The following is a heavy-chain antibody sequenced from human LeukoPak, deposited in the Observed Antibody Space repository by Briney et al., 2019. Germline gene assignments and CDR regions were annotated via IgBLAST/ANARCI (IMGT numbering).Heavy chain of an antibody. CDR2: IRQDGSEK. CDR3: ATRLTSGWNGFDD. D-gene: IGHD6-19*01. V-gene: IGHV3-7*03. Sequence: GGSLRLSCAASGFTFISYWMTWVRQAPGKGLEWVASIRQDGSEKYYVDSVKGRFTISRDNAKNSLFLQMSSLRAEDTAVYYCATRLTSGWNGFDDWGQGALVTVSS. J-gene: IGHJ4*02. CDR1: GFTFISYW.